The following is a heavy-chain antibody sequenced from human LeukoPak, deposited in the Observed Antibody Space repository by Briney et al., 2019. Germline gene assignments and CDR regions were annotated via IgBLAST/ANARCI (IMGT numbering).Heavy chain of an antibody. CDR2: IHYDGYTT. CDR3: AKDVAYTFDY. J-gene: IGHJ4*02. Sequence: WGSLRLSCVTSGFPLSTYGVHWVRQVPGSGLEWLAYIHYDGYTTNYADSVKGRFTISRENSKNTLYLQMNSLRTEDTAVYYCAKDVAYTFDYWGQGTLVTVSS. CDR1: GFPLSTYG. D-gene: IGHD3-16*01. V-gene: IGHV3-30*02.